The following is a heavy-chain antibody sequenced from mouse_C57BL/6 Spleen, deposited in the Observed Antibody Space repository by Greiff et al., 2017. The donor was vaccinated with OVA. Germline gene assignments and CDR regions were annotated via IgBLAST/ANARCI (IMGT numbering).Heavy chain of an antibody. D-gene: IGHD1-1*01. Sequence: EVQLQESGPELVKPGASVKIPCKASGYTFTDYNMDWVKQSHGKSLEWIGDINPNNGGTIYNQKFKGKATLTVDKSSSTAYMELRSLTSEDTAVYYCARRDGIHYYGSSSPYWYFDVWGTGTTVTVSS. CDR2: INPNNGGT. CDR1: GYTFTDYN. CDR3: ARRDGIHYYGSSSPYWYFDV. V-gene: IGHV1-18*01. J-gene: IGHJ1*03.